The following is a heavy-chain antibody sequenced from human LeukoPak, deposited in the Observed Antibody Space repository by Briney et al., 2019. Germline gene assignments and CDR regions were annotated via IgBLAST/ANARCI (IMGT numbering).Heavy chain of an antibody. CDR3: ARDPRGAAGTYGMDV. CDR1: GFAFSSYA. J-gene: IGHJ6*02. Sequence: GGSLRLSCAASGFAFSSYAMLWVRQAPGKGLEWVAVISYDGSNKYYADSVKGRFTISRDNSKNTLYLQMNSLRVEDTAVYYCARDPRGAAGTYGMDVWGQGTTVTVSS. CDR2: ISYDGSNK. V-gene: IGHV3-30-3*01. D-gene: IGHD6-13*01.